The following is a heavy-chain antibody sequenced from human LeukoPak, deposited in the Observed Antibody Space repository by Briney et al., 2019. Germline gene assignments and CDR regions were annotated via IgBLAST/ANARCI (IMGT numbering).Heavy chain of an antibody. CDR1: GGSISSYY. Sequence: PSETLSLTCTVSGGSISSYYWSWIRQPPGKGLEWIGYNYYSGSTNYNPSLKSRVTISVDTSKNQFSLKLSSVTAADTAVYYCARRRDGNYFDYWGQGTPVTVCS. V-gene: IGHV4-59*01. D-gene: IGHD5-24*01. J-gene: IGHJ4*02. CDR3: ARRRDGNYFDY. CDR2: NYYSGST.